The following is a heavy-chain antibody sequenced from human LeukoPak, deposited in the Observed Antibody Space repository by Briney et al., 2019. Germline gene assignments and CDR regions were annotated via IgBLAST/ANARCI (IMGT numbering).Heavy chain of an antibody. CDR3: ARASDSTGYPQLPFDY. V-gene: IGHV3-23*01. CDR1: GFTFSSYA. CDR2: FSGGGGGATT. Sequence: PGGSLRLSCAASGFTFSSYAMSWVRQAPGKGLEWVSAFSGGGGGATTSYADSVKGRFTISRDNSKSTLFMQMNSLRAEDTALYYCARASDSTGYPQLPFDYWGQGTLVTVSS. J-gene: IGHJ4*02. D-gene: IGHD3-22*01.